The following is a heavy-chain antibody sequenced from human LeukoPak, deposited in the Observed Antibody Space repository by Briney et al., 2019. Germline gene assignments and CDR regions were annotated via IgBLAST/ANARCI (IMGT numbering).Heavy chain of an antibody. CDR3: ARAGYYYYYYMDV. V-gene: IGHV4-34*01. CDR2: INHSGST. J-gene: IGHJ6*03. CDR1: GGSFSGYY. Sequence: SETLSLTCAVYGGSFSGYYWSWIRQPPGKGLEWIGEINHSGSTNYNPSLKSRVTISVDTSKNQFSLKLSSVTAADTAVYYCARAGYYYYYYMDVWGKGTTVTISS.